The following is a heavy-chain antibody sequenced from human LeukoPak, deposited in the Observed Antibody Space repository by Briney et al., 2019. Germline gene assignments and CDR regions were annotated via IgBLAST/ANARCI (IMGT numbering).Heavy chain of an antibody. CDR1: GFTFSSYS. D-gene: IGHD4-11*01. V-gene: IGHV3-48*04. J-gene: IGHJ4*02. Sequence: PGGSLRLSCAASGFTFSSYSMNWVRQAPGEGLECVSYISISSSTIYYADSVKGRFTISRDNAKNSLYLQMNSLRAADTAVYYCARDHLSNFDDYWGQGTLVTVSS. CDR2: ISISSSTI. CDR3: ARDHLSNFDDY.